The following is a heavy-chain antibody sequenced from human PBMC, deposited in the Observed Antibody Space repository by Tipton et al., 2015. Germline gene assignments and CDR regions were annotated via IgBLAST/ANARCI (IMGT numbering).Heavy chain of an antibody. J-gene: IGHJ4*02. D-gene: IGHD5-24*01. CDR3: ARGTHADGWDS. Sequence: TLSLTCTVSGDSISSSSWWTWVRQPPGKGLEWIGEIHHGGTTNYNPSLKSRVTMSVDTSKNQFSLQLNSLTPEDTAIYYCARGTHADGWDSWGQGTLVTVSS. CDR1: GDSISSSSW. V-gene: IGHV4-4*02. CDR2: IHHGGTT.